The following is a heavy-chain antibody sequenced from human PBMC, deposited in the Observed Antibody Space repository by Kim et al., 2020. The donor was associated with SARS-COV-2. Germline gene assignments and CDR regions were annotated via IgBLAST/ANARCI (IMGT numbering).Heavy chain of an antibody. V-gene: IGHV3-21*01. J-gene: IGHJ4*02. Sequence: GGSLRLSCAASGFTFSSYSMNWVRQAPGKGLEWVSSISSSSSYIYYADSVKGRFTISRDNAKNSLYLQMNSLRAEDTAVYYCARPIKGGYSYGVYYFDYWGQGTLVTVSS. D-gene: IGHD5-18*01. CDR3: ARPIKGGYSYGVYYFDY. CDR1: GFTFSSYS. CDR2: ISSSSSYI.